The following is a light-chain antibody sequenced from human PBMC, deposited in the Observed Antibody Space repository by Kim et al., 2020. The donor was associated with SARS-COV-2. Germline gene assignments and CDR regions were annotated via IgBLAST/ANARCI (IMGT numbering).Light chain of an antibody. J-gene: IGLJ2*01. V-gene: IGLV3-21*04. CDR2: YDS. CDR3: QVWDSSSGEV. CDR1: NIGSKS. Sequence: VAAGKTARITCGGNNIGSKSVPWYQQMPGQAPVLVIYYDSDRPSGIPERFSGSNSGNTATLTISRVEAGDEADYYCQVWDSSSGEVFGGGTQLTVL.